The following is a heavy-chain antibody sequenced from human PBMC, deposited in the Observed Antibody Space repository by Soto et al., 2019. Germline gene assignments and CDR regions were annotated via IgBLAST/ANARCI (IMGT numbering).Heavy chain of an antibody. J-gene: IGHJ4*02. V-gene: IGHV3-7*04. Sequence: EVHLVESGGGLVQTGGSLRLSCAISESTVRRDWMNWVRQAPGKGLEWVAHVNQDGSEKYYVDSVKGRFTISRDNANNLLYLQMNSLRAGDTARYYCSGGVGDAFWGQGTLVTVSS. CDR3: SGGVGDAF. CDR1: ESTVRRDW. D-gene: IGHD1-26*01. CDR2: VNQDGSEK.